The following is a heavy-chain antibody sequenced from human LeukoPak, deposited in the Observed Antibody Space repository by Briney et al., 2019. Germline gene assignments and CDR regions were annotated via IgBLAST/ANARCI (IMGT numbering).Heavy chain of an antibody. CDR2: ISYDGSNK. CDR3: AKDRSPGDPYYYDSSGYYPTDY. D-gene: IGHD3-22*01. Sequence: PGGSLRLSCAASGFTFSSYAMHWVRQAPGKGLEWVAVISYDGSNKYYADSVKGRFTISRDNSKNTLYLQMNSLRAEDTAVYYCAKDRSPGDPYYYDSSGYYPTDYWGQGTLVTVSS. CDR1: GFTFSSYA. J-gene: IGHJ4*02. V-gene: IGHV3-30-3*01.